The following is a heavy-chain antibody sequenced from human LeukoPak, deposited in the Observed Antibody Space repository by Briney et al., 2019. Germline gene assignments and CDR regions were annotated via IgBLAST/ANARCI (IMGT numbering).Heavy chain of an antibody. V-gene: IGHV3-23*01. CDR1: GFTFSSYW. D-gene: IGHD6-19*01. J-gene: IGHJ4*02. CDR3: AKDQGRAVAGKGDY. Sequence: GGSLRLSCVASGFTFSSYWMTWVRQAPGKGLEWVSAISGSGGSTYYADSVKGRFTISRDNSKNTLYLQMNSLRAEDTAVYYCAKDQGRAVAGKGDYWGQGTLVTVSS. CDR2: ISGSGGST.